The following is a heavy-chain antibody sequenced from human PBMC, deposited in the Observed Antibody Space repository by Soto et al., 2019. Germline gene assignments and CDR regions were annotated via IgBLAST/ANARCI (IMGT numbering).Heavy chain of an antibody. D-gene: IGHD4-17*01. CDR3: GGSDGEYGTNSDDY. CDR1: GYTFTSYG. V-gene: IGHV1-18*01. CDR2: ISAYNGNT. Sequence: QVQLVQSGAEVKKPGASVKVSCKASGYTFTSYGISWVRQAPGQGLEWMGWISAYNGNTNYAQKLQGIVTMTTHTYTSTAYMELRSLRSDDTAVYYCGGSDGEYGTNSDDYWGQGTLVTVSS. J-gene: IGHJ4*02.